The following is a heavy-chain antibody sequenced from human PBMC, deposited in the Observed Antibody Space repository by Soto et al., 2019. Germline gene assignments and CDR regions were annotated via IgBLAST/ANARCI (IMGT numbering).Heavy chain of an antibody. CDR3: ARQRHYYGSGSYERVLDY. CDR1: GCSISSSSYY. Sequence: SETLSLTCPVSGCSISSSSYYWGWIRQPPGKGLEWIGSIYYSGSTYYNPSLKSRVTISVDTSKNQFSLKLSSVTAADTAVYYCARQRHYYGSGSYERVLDYWGQGTLVTVSS. D-gene: IGHD3-10*01. CDR2: IYYSGST. V-gene: IGHV4-39*01. J-gene: IGHJ4*02.